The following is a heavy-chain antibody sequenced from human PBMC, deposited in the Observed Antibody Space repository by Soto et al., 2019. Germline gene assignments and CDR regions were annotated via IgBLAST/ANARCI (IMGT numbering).Heavy chain of an antibody. V-gene: IGHV3-21*01. Sequence: EVQLVESGGGLVKPGGSLRLSCEGSGFTFNPYNMNWVRQAPGKGLEWVASISTSSSYIYYAASVEGRFTVSRDNAKNSLYLQMSDLRDEDTVVYYCARGLERATSKNWFDSWGQGTQVTVSS. CDR3: ARGLERATSKNWFDS. CDR2: ISTSSSYI. D-gene: IGHD1-1*01. J-gene: IGHJ5*01. CDR1: GFTFNPYN.